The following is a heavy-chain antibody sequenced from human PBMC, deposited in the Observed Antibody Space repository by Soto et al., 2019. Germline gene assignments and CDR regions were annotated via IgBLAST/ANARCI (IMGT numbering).Heavy chain of an antibody. J-gene: IGHJ5*02. CDR1: GGTFSSYA. Sequence: QVQLVQSGAEVKKPGSSVKVSCKASGGTFSSYAISWVRQAPGQGLEWMGGIIPIFGTANYAQKFQGRVTIIADESTSTAYMELRSLRSEDTAVYYCARDLSGNYDSSGYYQGWFDPWGQGTLVTVSS. V-gene: IGHV1-69*01. CDR2: IIPIFGTA. CDR3: ARDLSGNYDSSGYYQGWFDP. D-gene: IGHD3-22*01.